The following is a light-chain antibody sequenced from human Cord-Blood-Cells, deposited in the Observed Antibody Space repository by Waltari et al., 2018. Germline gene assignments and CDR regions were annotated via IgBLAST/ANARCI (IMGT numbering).Light chain of an antibody. J-gene: IGLJ2*01. Sequence: QSALTQPASVSGSPGQSITISCTGTSSDVGGYNFVSWCQQHPGKAPNLMIYDVSKRPAGVSSRFAASKSGNTASLTISGIQAEDEADYYCSSYTSSSTVVFGGGTKLTVL. V-gene: IGLV2-14*01. CDR1: SSDVGGYNF. CDR2: DVS. CDR3: SSYTSSSTVV.